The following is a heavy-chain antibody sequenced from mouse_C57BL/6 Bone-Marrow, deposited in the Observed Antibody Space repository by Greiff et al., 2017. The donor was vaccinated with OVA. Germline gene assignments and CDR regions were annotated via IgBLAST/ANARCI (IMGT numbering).Heavy chain of an antibody. J-gene: IGHJ3*01. CDR1: GFNIKDYY. Sequence: EVKLVESGAELVKPGASVKLSCTASGFNIKDYYMHWVKQRTEQGLEWIGRIDPEDGETKYAPKFQGKATITADTSSNTAYLQLSSLTSEDTAVYYCAAYDYDGAWFAYWGQGTLVTVSA. V-gene: IGHV14-2*01. CDR3: AAYDYDGAWFAY. D-gene: IGHD2-4*01. CDR2: IDPEDGET.